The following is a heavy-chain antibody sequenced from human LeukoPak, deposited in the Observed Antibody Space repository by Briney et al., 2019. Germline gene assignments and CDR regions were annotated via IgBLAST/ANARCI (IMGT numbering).Heavy chain of an antibody. J-gene: IGHJ4*02. V-gene: IGHV4-61*02. Sequence: SQTLSLTCTVSGVSISSGSYYWRWIRQPAGKGLEWIGRIYASGSTNYNPSLKSRSTITVNTSKNQFSLKLSSVTAADTAVYYCAKDLGWSGYSDHIDYWGQGTLVTASS. CDR1: GVSISSGSYY. CDR3: AKDLGWSGYSDHIDY. CDR2: IYASGST. D-gene: IGHD3-3*01.